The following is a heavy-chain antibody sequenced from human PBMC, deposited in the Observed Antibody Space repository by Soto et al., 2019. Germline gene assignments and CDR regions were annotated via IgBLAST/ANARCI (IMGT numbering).Heavy chain of an antibody. V-gene: IGHV4-59*01. D-gene: IGHD3-22*01. CDR2: IYYSGST. CDR3: ARFFSYYDSSGYYAVQGFDP. J-gene: IGHJ5*02. Sequence: SETLSLTCTVSGGSISSYYWSWIRQPPGKGLEWIGYIYYSGSTNYNPSLESRVTISVDTSKNQFSLKLSSVTAADTAVYYCARFFSYYDSSGYYAVQGFDPWGQGTLVTVSS. CDR1: GGSISSYY.